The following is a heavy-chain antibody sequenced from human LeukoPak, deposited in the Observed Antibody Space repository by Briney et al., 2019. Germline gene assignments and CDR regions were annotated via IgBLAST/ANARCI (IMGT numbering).Heavy chain of an antibody. CDR1: GLNSSVYY. D-gene: IGHD3-3*01. CDR3: VAGVALDY. Sequence: PGGSLRLSCITSGLNSSVYYMTWIRQAPGNGLGAPGNGLEWLSHISKTGTSVYYADSVRGRFTISRDNAKNSLYLHMNNLRAEDTAVYYCVAGVALDYWGQGALVTVSS. CDR2: ISKTGTSV. J-gene: IGHJ4*02. V-gene: IGHV3-11*01.